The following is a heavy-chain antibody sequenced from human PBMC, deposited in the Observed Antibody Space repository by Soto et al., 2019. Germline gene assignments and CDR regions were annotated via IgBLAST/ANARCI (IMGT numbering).Heavy chain of an antibody. Sequence: EVQLVESGGGLIQPGGSLRVSCAASGFPFRTYAMNWVRQAPGKGLEWVSYISHNSDTIYYADSVKGRFTISRDNAKNSLYLQMNSLRDEDTAVYYCVRDSGYTGYELEYWGQGTLVTVSS. J-gene: IGHJ4*02. V-gene: IGHV3-48*02. CDR2: ISHNSDTI. D-gene: IGHD5-12*01. CDR3: VRDSGYTGYELEY. CDR1: GFPFRTYA.